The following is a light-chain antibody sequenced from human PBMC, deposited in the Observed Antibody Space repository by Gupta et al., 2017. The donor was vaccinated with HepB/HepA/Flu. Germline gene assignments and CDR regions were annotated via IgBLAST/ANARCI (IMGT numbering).Light chain of an antibody. J-gene: IGKJ4*01. V-gene: IGKV3-11*01. CDR2: YAS. CDR1: QSVGSY. Sequence: EIVLTQSPATLSLSPGERASLSCRTSQSVGSYLAWYQQKPGQAPRLIIYYASNRATGIPARFSGSGSGTDFTLTISSLEPEDFAVYYCQQRSNFAFGGGTKVEIK. CDR3: QQRSNFA.